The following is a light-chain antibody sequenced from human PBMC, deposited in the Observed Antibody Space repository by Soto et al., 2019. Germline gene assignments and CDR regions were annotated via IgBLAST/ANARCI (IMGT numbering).Light chain of an antibody. CDR2: DSS. Sequence: EIELTQSPATLSLSPGETATLSCRVSQNVDKFLAWYQQRPGQPPRLLIFDSSNRATGVPVRFSGSGSGTVFTLTIGSLEPEDSAVYYCQQRKNWPPITFGQGTRLEN. V-gene: IGKV3-11*01. CDR1: QNVDKF. J-gene: IGKJ5*01. CDR3: QQRKNWPPIT.